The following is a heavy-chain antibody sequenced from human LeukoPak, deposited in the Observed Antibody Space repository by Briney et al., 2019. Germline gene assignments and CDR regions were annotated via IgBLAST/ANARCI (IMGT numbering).Heavy chain of an antibody. D-gene: IGHD6-13*01. CDR1: GFTINSHG. V-gene: IGHV3-23*01. CDR3: AILPGYSSGWYEVNY. J-gene: IGHJ4*02. CDR2: ISGSGGTT. Sequence: GGSLRLSCAASGFTINSHGISWVRHTPGKGLEWVSGISGSGGTTYYADSVKGRFTISRDNSKNTLYLQMNSLRAEDTAVYYCAILPGYSSGWYEVNYWGQGTLVTVSS.